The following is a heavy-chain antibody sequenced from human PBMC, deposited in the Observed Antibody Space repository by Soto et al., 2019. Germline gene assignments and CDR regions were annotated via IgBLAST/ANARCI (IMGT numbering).Heavy chain of an antibody. D-gene: IGHD2-21*01. CDR1: GASFSDANYY. CDR2: FYYDGRT. J-gene: IGHJ4*02. V-gene: IGHV4-39*02. CDR3: ERRSHIVVAQT. Sequence: SETLSLTCIVSGASFSDANYYWVWIRQPPGEGLEWIGSFYYDGRTYYNASHKSRVTISVDTSKNHFSLMLTSVTAADTAVYYCERRSHIVVAQTWGQGTLVTVSS.